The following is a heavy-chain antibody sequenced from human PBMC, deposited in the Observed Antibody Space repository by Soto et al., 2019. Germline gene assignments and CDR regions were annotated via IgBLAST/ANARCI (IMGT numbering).Heavy chain of an antibody. J-gene: IGHJ3*02. D-gene: IGHD1-26*01. CDR3: ARDWELLFAFDI. Sequence: ASVKVSCTASGYTFTSYYMHWVRQAPGQGLEWMGIINPSGGSTSYAQKFQGRVTMTRDTSTSTVYMELSSLRSEDTAVYYCARDWELLFAFDIWGQGTMVTVSS. CDR1: GYTFTSYY. CDR2: INPSGGST. V-gene: IGHV1-46*01.